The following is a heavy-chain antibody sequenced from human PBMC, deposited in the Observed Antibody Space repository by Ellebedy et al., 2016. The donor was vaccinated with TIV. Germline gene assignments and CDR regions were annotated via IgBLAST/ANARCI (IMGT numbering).Heavy chain of an antibody. CDR2: IGADNGHT. Sequence: ASVKVSCKASGYRFTSYIFGWVRQAPGQGLEWMGRIGADNGHTDYAQKFQGRVTMTTDTSTKTAYLELRSLTSDDTAVYYCARVLRATSGMDVWGQGTTVTVS. J-gene: IGHJ6*02. D-gene: IGHD4/OR15-4a*01. CDR1: GYRFTSYI. CDR3: ARVLRATSGMDV. V-gene: IGHV1-18*01.